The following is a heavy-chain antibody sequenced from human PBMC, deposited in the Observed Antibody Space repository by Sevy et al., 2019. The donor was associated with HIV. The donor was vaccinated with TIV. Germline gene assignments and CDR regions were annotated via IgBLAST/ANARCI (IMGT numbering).Heavy chain of an antibody. V-gene: IGHV3-33*01. Sequence: GGSLRLSCAASGFTFSTYGMHWVRQAPGKGLEWVAVIWFDGSITYYADSVKGRFTISRDIAKNTLHLQMNSLRAEDMAVYDCARDLEFYDYGVYGPACMPDYWGQGTLVTVSS. CDR3: ARDLEFYDYGVYGPACMPDY. CDR2: IWFDGSIT. D-gene: IGHD3-16*01. CDR1: GFTFSTYG. J-gene: IGHJ4*02.